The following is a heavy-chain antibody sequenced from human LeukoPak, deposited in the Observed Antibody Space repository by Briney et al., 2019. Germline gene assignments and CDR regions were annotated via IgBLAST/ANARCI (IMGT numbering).Heavy chain of an antibody. Sequence: GGSLRLSCAAPGFTFSNSWMSWVRQAPGKGLEWVATIEPDGSAQYYVDSVKGRFTISRDNAKNSLFLQINSLRAEDTAVYYCANGGTYSSGPWGQGTLVTVSS. CDR1: GFTFSNSW. CDR3: ANGGTYSSGP. J-gene: IGHJ5*02. D-gene: IGHD3-22*01. CDR2: IEPDGSAQ. V-gene: IGHV3-7*01.